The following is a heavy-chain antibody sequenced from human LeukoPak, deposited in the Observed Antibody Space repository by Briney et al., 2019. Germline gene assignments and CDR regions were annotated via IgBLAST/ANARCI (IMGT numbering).Heavy chain of an antibody. CDR1: GFTFSSYW. CDR3: ARGATADWN. Sequence: GGSLRLSCAASGFTFSSYWMHWVRQAPGKGLVWVSRISTDGSSTSYADSVKGRFTISRDNAKNSLYLQMNSLRAEDTAVYYCARGATADWNWGQGTLVTVSS. V-gene: IGHV3-74*01. J-gene: IGHJ4*02. D-gene: IGHD2-21*01. CDR2: ISTDGSST.